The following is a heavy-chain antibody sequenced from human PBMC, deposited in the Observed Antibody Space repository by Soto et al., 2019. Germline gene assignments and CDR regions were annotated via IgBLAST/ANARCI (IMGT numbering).Heavy chain of an antibody. CDR1: GFTFSSYA. Sequence: GGSLRLSCAASGFTFSSYAMHWVRQAPGKGLEWVAVISYDGSNKYYADSVKGRFTISRDNSKNTLYLQMNSLRAEDTAVYYCARDLSVVVVPAAIDYWGQGTLVTVS. CDR2: ISYDGSNK. D-gene: IGHD2-2*01. CDR3: ARDLSVVVVPAAIDY. V-gene: IGHV3-30-3*01. J-gene: IGHJ4*02.